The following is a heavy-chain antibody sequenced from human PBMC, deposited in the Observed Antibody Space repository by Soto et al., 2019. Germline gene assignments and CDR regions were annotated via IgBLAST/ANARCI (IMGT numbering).Heavy chain of an antibody. V-gene: IGHV3-23*01. CDR1: GFTFSSYA. D-gene: IGHD3-3*01. CDR3: AKVNDDFWSGYSLRYYYYYYMDV. J-gene: IGHJ6*03. CDR2: ISGSGGST. Sequence: GESLKISCAASGFTFSSYAMSWVRQAPGKGLEWVSAISGSGGSTYYADSVKGRFTISRDNSKNTLYLQMNSLRAEDTAVYYCAKVNDDFWSGYSLRYYYYYYMDVWGKGTTVTVSS.